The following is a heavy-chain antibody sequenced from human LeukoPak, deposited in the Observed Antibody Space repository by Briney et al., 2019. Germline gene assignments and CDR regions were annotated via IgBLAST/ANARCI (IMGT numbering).Heavy chain of an antibody. D-gene: IGHD1-26*01. CDR3: ASWELKRGDAFDI. CDR2: IIPILGLA. V-gene: IGHV1-2*02. CDR1: GGTFSGYV. J-gene: IGHJ3*02. Sequence: ASVKVSCKASGGTFSGYVVTWVRQAPGQGLEWMGRIIPILGLANYTQKFQGRVTMTRDTSISTAYMELSRLRSDDTAVYYCASWELKRGDAFDIWGQGTMVTVSS.